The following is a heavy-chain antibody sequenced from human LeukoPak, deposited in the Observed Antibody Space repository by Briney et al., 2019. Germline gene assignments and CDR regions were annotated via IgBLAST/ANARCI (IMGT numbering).Heavy chain of an antibody. CDR2: INHSGST. Sequence: SETLSLTYAVYGGSFSGYYWSWIRQPPGKGLEWIGEINHSGSTNYNPSLKSRVTISVDTSKNQFSLKLSSVTAADTAVYYCARASDNYDSSGYGPWGQGTLVTASS. J-gene: IGHJ5*02. CDR3: ARASDNYDSSGYGP. D-gene: IGHD3-22*01. V-gene: IGHV4-34*01. CDR1: GGSFSGYY.